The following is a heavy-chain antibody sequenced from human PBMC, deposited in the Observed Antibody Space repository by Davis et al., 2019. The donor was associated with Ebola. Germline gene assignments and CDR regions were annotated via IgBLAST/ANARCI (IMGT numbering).Heavy chain of an antibody. V-gene: IGHV3-7*03. Sequence: GGSLRLSCAASGFTFSSYWMHWVRQAPGKGLEWVASLKQDGSEKYYVDSVKGRFTISRDNAKNSLFLQMNSLRAEDTALYYCASDDGRGRSYDMDVWGQGTTVTVSS. D-gene: IGHD3/OR15-3a*01. CDR1: GFTFSSYW. CDR2: LKQDGSEK. J-gene: IGHJ6*02. CDR3: ASDDGRGRSYDMDV.